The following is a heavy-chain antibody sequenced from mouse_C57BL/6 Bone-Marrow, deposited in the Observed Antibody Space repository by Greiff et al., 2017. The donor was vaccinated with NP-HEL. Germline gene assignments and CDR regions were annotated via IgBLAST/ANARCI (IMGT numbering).Heavy chain of an antibody. V-gene: IGHV14-1*01. CDR1: GFNIKDYY. CDR2: IDPADGDT. D-gene: IGHD1-1*01. Sequence: VQLQQSGAELVRPGASVKLSCTASGFNIKDYYMHWVKQRPEQGLEWIGRIDPADGDTEYAPKFQGKATMPADTSSNTAYLQLSSLTSEDTAVYYCTSRDYYGSHYFDYWGQGTTLTVSS. J-gene: IGHJ2*01. CDR3: TSRDYYGSHYFDY.